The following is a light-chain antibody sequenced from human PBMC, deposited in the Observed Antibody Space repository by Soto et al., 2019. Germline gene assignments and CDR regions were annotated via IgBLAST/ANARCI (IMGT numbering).Light chain of an antibody. CDR3: QQYNSYSGT. CDR1: QSISSW. J-gene: IGKJ1*01. Sequence: DIQLTQSPSTLYASVGDRVTITCRASQSISSWLAWYQQKPGTAPKLLIYDASSLESGVPSRFSGSGSGTEFTLTISSLQPDDFATYYCQQYNSYSGTFGQGTKVEIK. V-gene: IGKV1-5*01. CDR2: DAS.